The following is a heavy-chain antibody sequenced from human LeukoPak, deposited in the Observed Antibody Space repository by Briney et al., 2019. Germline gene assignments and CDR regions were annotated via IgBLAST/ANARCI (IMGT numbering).Heavy chain of an antibody. CDR1: GFTFSSYG. V-gene: IGHV3-33*01. Sequence: GGSLRLSCAASGFTFSSYGMHWVRQAPGKGLEWVAVIWYDGSNKYYADSVKGRFTISRDNSKNTLYLQMNSLRAEDTAVYYCARDPIAAAGTGDYWGQGTLVTVSS. CDR2: IWYDGSNK. CDR3: ARDPIAAAGTGDY. D-gene: IGHD6-13*01. J-gene: IGHJ4*02.